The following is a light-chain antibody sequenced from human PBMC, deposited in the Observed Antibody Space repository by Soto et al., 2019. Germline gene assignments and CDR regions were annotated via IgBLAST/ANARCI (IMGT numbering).Light chain of an antibody. CDR1: QSVTSNY. Sequence: EVVLTQSPGTLSLSPGERATLSFRASQSVTSNYLAWYQHKPGQAPRLLIYGASSRATGIPDRFSGSGSGTDFTLAISRLDPEDFALYYCQQYGSSPGTFGGGTKVDIK. CDR3: QQYGSSPGT. J-gene: IGKJ4*01. CDR2: GAS. V-gene: IGKV3-20*01.